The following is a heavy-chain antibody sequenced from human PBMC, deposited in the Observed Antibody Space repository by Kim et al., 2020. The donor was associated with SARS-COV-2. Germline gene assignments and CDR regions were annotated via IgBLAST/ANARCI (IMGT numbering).Heavy chain of an antibody. J-gene: IGHJ6*02. CDR3: ARDHLFQYSSSWYGMDV. D-gene: IGHD6-13*01. CDR1: GGSISSYY. V-gene: IGHV4-59*13. CDR2: IYYSGST. Sequence: SETLSLTCTVSGGSISSYYWSWIRQPPGKGLEWIGYIYYSGSTNYNPSLKSRVTISVDTSKNQFSLKLSSVTAADTAVYYCARDHLFQYSSSWYGMDVWGQGTTVTVSS.